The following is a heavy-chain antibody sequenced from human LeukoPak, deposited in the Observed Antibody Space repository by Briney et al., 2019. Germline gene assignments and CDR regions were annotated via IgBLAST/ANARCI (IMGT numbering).Heavy chain of an antibody. D-gene: IGHD3-22*01. J-gene: IGHJ5*02. CDR3: ARDPLTYYYDSSGYLS. CDR1: GYTLTGYY. CDR2: INPNSGGT. Sequence: GASVKVSCKASGYTLTGYYMHWVRQAPGQGLEWMGWINPNSGGTNYAQKFQGRVTMTRDTSISTAYMELSRLRSDDTAVYYCARDPLTYYYDSSGYLSWGQGTLVTVSS. V-gene: IGHV1-2*02.